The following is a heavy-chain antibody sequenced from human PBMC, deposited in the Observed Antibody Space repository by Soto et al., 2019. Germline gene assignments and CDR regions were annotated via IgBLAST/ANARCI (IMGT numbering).Heavy chain of an antibody. CDR3: TKLTNWYGGWFDP. J-gene: IGHJ5*02. Sequence: EVQLLESGGGLVQPGGSLGLSCAASGFTFSSYAMSWVRQTPGQGLEWVSVISGSGGTTKYADSVTGRLTISRDNSKNTLFLQMNSLRVDDTALYYCTKLTNWYGGWFDPWGQGTLVTVSS. CDR1: GFTFSSYA. D-gene: IGHD1-1*01. V-gene: IGHV3-23*01. CDR2: ISGSGGTT.